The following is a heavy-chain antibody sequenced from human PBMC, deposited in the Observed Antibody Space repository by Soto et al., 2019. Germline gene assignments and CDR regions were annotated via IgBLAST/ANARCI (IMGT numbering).Heavy chain of an antibody. CDR1: GYTFTSYY. CDR3: ARDMITMVRGSPPGGTQGS. Sequence: ASVKVSCKASGYTFTSYYMHWVRQAPGQGLEWMGIINPSGGSTSYAQKFQGRVTMTRDTSTSTVYMGLSSLRSEDTAVYYCARDMITMVRGSPPGGTQGSWGQGTLVTVSS. J-gene: IGHJ4*02. V-gene: IGHV1-46*01. D-gene: IGHD3-10*01. CDR2: INPSGGST.